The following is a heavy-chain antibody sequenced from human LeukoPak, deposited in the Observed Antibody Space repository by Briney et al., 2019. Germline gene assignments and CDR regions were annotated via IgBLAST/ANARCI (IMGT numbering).Heavy chain of an antibody. CDR2: INPNSGGT. Sequence: ASVKVSCKAYGYTFTGYYMHWVRQAPGQGLEWMGRINPNSGGTNYAQKFQGRVTMTRDTSISTAYMDLTRLRSDDTAVYYCARGTEYYFGYWGQGTLVTVSS. D-gene: IGHD1-1*01. V-gene: IGHV1-2*06. CDR3: ARGTEYYFGY. CDR1: GYTFTGYY. J-gene: IGHJ4*02.